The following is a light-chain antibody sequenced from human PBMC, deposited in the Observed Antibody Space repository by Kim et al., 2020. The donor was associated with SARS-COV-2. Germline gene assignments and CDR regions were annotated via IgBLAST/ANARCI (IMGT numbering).Light chain of an antibody. J-gene: IGKJ4*01. V-gene: IGKV3-20*01. Sequence: SPGERATLACRASQSLSNSFLAWYQQKPGQAPRLLIYRASSRATDIPDRFSGSGSGTDFTLTISRLEPEDFAMYYCQQYSSSPLTFGGGTKVDIK. CDR3: QQYSSSPLT. CDR1: QSLSNSF. CDR2: RAS.